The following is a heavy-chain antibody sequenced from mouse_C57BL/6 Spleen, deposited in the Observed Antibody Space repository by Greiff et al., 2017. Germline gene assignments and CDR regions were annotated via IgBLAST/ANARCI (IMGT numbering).Heavy chain of an antibody. CDR3: ARSADEAMDY. J-gene: IGHJ4*01. CDR1: GYTFTSYW. CDR2: IDPSDRYT. Sequence: QVQLQQSGAELVKPGASVKLSCKASGYTFTSYWMQWVKQRPGQGLEWIGKIDPSDRYTNYNQKFKGKATLTVDTSSSTAYMQLSSLTSEDSAVYYCARSADEAMDYWGQGTSVTVSS. V-gene: IGHV1-50*01.